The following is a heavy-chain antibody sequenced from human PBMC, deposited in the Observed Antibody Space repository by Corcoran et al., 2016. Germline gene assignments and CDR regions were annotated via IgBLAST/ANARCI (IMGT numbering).Heavy chain of an antibody. Sequence: QVQLQQWGAGLLKPSETLSLTCAVYGGSFSGYYWSWIHQPPGKGLEWSGEINHSGSTNYNPSLKSRVTISVDTSKNQFSLKLSSVTAADTAVYYCERGGGTMVRGIFNWFDPWGQGTLVTVSS. D-gene: IGHD3-10*01. V-gene: IGHV4-34*01. CDR1: GGSFSGYY. CDR2: INHSGST. J-gene: IGHJ5*02. CDR3: ERGGGTMVRGIFNWFDP.